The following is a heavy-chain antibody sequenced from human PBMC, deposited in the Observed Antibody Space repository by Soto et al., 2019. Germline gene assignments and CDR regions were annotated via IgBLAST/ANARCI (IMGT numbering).Heavy chain of an antibody. CDR3: ARDKGRSPLDY. CDR2: ISSSSRTI. J-gene: IGHJ4*02. CDR1: GFTFSSYS. D-gene: IGHD2-15*01. Sequence: EVQLVESGGGLVQPGGSLRLSCAASGFTFSSYSMNWARQAPGKGLEWITYISSSSRTIYYPDSVKGRCTISRYNAKNSLYLQMNSLRAEDTAVYYCARDKGRSPLDYWCQGTLVTVS. V-gene: IGHV3-48*01.